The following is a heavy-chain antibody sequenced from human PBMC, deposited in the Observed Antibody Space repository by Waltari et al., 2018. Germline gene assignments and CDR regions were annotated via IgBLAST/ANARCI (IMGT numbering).Heavy chain of an antibody. V-gene: IGHV4-59*11. CDR3: ARTSPTSCRAIGTFGC. J-gene: IGHJ4*02. CDR2: IDNRGNP. D-gene: IGHD1-26*01. Sequence: QVQLQESGPGLVKPSGTLSLTCTVSGGSISSQYWSWIRQPPGRGLEWIGYIDNRGNPHYNPSLKNRVTQSEDTSKDPLSLEFSSVTAADTGGYYRARTSPTSCRAIGTFGCWGQGTLGNGSS. CDR1: GGSISSQY.